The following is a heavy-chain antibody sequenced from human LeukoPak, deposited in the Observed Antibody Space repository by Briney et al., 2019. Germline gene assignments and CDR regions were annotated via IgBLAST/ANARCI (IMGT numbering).Heavy chain of an antibody. D-gene: IGHD4/OR15-4a*01. CDR2: ISSSSCYI. CDR1: GFTFSSYS. J-gene: IGHJ5*02. Sequence: GGSLRLSCAASGFTFSSYSMNWVRQAPGKGLEWVSSISSSSCYIYYADSVKGRFTISRDNAKDSLYLQMNSLRAEDTAVYYCARDLTTGSNWFDPWGQGTLVTVSS. CDR3: ARDLTTGSNWFDP. V-gene: IGHV3-21*01.